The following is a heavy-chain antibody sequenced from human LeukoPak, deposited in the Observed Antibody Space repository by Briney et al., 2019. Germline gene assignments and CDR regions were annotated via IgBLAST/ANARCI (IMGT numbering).Heavy chain of an antibody. D-gene: IGHD1-14*01. Sequence: ASVKVSCKASGYTFTSYGISWVRQAPGQGLEWMGWISAYNGNTNYAQKLQGRVTMTTDTSTSTAYMELRSLRADDTAVYYCAKDRGDSGNRNGFFDYWGQGTLVTVSS. J-gene: IGHJ4*02. CDR2: ISAYNGNT. CDR3: AKDRGDSGNRNGFFDY. CDR1: GYTFTSYG. V-gene: IGHV1-18*01.